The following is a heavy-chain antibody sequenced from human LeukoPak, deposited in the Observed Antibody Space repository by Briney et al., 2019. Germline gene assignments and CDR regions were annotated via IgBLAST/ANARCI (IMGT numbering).Heavy chain of an antibody. J-gene: IGHJ4*02. V-gene: IGHV4-34*01. CDR3: ARDHWRYYDSSGYWFNYFDY. CDR2: INHSGST. Sequence: PSETLSLTCAVYGGSFSGYYWSWIRRPPGKGLEWIGEINHSGSTNYNPSLKSRVTISVDTSKNQFSLKLSSVTAADTAVYYCARDHWRYYDSSGYWFNYFDYWGQGTLVTVSS. CDR1: GGSFSGYY. D-gene: IGHD3-22*01.